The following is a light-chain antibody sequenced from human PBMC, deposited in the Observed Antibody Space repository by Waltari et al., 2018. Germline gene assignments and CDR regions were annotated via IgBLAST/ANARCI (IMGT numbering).Light chain of an antibody. V-gene: IGKV3-20*01. CDR2: AVS. Sequence: EIVLTQSPGTLSLSPGERATLSCRASQSVSNNYLAWYQAKPGQAPRLLIYAVSHRATGIPDRFIGGGSGTDFTLTISRLEPEDFAVYYCQQYGGSPKYTFGQGTKLEIK. CDR3: QQYGGSPKYT. J-gene: IGKJ2*01. CDR1: QSVSNNY.